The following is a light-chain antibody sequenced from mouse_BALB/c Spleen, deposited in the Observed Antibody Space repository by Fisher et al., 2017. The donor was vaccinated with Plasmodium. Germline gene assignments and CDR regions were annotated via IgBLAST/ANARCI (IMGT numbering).Light chain of an antibody. CDR2: YGS. V-gene: IGKV5-43*01. CDR3: QQSNSWPLT. Sequence: DIVMTQSPDTLSVTPGDSVSLSCRASQSISNYLHWYQQKSHESPRLLINYGSQSISGLPSRFSGSGSGTDFTLSINSVETEDFGMYFCQQSNSWPLTFGAGTKLELK. CDR1: QSISNY. J-gene: IGKJ5*01.